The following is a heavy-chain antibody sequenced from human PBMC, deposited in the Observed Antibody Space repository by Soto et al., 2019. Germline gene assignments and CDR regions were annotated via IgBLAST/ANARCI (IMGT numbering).Heavy chain of an antibody. D-gene: IGHD3-9*01. CDR1: GGSISSSSYY. V-gene: IGHV4-39*01. CDR2: IYYSGST. J-gene: IGHJ4*02. Sequence: SETLSLTCTVSGGSISSSSYYWGWIRQPPGKGLEWIGSIYYSGSTYYNPSLKSRVTISVDTSKNQFSLKLSSVTAADTAVYYCARQGLYYDILTGYPLPHLDYWGQGTLVTVSS. CDR3: ARQGLYYDILTGYPLPHLDY.